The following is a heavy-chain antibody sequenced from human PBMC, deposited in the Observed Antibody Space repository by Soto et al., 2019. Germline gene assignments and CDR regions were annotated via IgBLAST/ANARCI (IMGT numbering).Heavy chain of an antibody. CDR1: GYTLTELS. V-gene: IGHV1-24*01. CDR3: ATGQLGNYFDP. Sequence: GASVKVSCKVSGYTLTELSMHWVRQAPGRGLEWMGGFVPEDGRTIYALKFQGRVTMTEDTSTDTAYMELSSLRSEDTAVYYCATGQLGNYFDPWGQGTLVTSPQ. D-gene: IGHD6-13*01. J-gene: IGHJ5*02. CDR2: FVPEDGRT.